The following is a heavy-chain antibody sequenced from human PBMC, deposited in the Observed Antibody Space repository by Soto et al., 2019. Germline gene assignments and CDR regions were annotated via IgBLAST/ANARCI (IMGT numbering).Heavy chain of an antibody. CDR2: IYYRGRT. CDR3: ARFNWYFDL. V-gene: IGHV4-59*01. Sequence: QVQLQESGPGLVKPSETLSLTCTVSGGSISSYYWSWIRQPPGKGLGWIVYIYYRGRTNYNPSLKSRVTISVDTSKNQFSLKLSSVTAADTAMYYCARFNWYFDLWGRGTLVTVSS. J-gene: IGHJ2*01. CDR1: GGSISSYY.